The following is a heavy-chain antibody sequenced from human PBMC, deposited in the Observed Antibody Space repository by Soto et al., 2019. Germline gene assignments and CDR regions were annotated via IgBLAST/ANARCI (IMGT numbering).Heavy chain of an antibody. J-gene: IGHJ4*02. Sequence: EVQLVESGGGLVQPGGSLRLSCAASGFTFSGSSMHWVRQASGKGLEWVARSRSKANNYATTYAASVKGRFTIARDESKNTTYLQMNSLKTEDTAIYYCASLISDSSNFYDNDYWGQGTLVTVSS. CDR3: ASLISDSSNFYDNDY. CDR1: GFTFSGSS. D-gene: IGHD3-3*02. CDR2: SRSKANNYAT. V-gene: IGHV3-73*02.